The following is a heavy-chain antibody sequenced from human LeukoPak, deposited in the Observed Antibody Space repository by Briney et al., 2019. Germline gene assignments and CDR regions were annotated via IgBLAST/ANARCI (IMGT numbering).Heavy chain of an antibody. CDR2: IWNDGTNT. V-gene: IGHV3-33*01. D-gene: IGHD4-17*01. J-gene: IGHJ4*02. CDR3: ASETGLRTFDC. Sequence: GGSLRLSCAASGFIFSNYGIHWVRQAPGKGLEWVALIWNDGTNTHYVDSVKGRFTISRDNSKNTLYLQLNSLRAEDTAVYYCASETGLRTFDCWGQGTLVTVSS. CDR1: GFIFSNYG.